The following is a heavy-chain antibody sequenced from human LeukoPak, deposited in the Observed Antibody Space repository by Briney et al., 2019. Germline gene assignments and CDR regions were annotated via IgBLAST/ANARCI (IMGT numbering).Heavy chain of an antibody. CDR2: ISWDGGST. CDR3: ATAPYDSIGIFDY. J-gene: IGHJ4*02. D-gene: IGHD3-22*01. V-gene: IGHV3-43D*03. CDR1: GFTFDDYA. Sequence: GGSLRLSCAASGFTFDDYAMHWVRQPPGKGLELVSLISWDGGSTYYADSVKGRFTISRDNSKNSLYLQMNSLRAEDTALYYCATAPYDSIGIFDYWGQGTLVTVSS.